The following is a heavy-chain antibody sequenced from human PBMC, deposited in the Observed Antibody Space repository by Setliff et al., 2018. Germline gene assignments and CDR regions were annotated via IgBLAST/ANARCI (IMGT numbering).Heavy chain of an antibody. J-gene: IGHJ4*02. CDR2: IYYSGST. V-gene: IGHV4-39*07. CDR1: GGSISSSSYY. D-gene: IGHD4-17*01. Sequence: SETLSLTCTVSGGSISSSSYYWGWIRQPPGKGLEWIGSIYYSGSTYYNPSLKSRVTISVDTSKNQFSLKLNSVTAADTAVYYCATPDYGGNSWSFDYWGQGTLVTVSS. CDR3: ATPDYGGNSWSFDY.